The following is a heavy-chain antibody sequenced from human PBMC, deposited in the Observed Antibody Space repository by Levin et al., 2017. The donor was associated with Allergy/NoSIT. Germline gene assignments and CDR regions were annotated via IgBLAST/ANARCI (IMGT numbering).Heavy chain of an antibody. D-gene: IGHD3-10*01. V-gene: IGHV4-61*02. CDR3: ARAEVGSEH. CDR2: IYSSGSA. Sequence: LRLSCKVSGGSISSGSYYWSWIRQPAAKGLEWIGRIYSSGSANYNPSLKSRVTISVDTSKNQFSLKLSSVTAADTAVYYYARAEVGSEHWGNGTLVTVSS. J-gene: IGHJ4*01. CDR1: GGSISSGSYY.